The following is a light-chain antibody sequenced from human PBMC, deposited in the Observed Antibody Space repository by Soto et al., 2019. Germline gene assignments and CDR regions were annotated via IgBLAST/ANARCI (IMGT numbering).Light chain of an antibody. Sequence: EIVMTQSPATLSLSPGERATLSCRASQSVSSNFSWYQQKPGQPPRLLIFGASTRATGIPARFSGSGSGTEFTLTISSLQSEDFAVYYCQQYNNWPQTFGQGTKLEIK. CDR1: QSVSSN. J-gene: IGKJ2*01. CDR2: GAS. CDR3: QQYNNWPQT. V-gene: IGKV3-15*01.